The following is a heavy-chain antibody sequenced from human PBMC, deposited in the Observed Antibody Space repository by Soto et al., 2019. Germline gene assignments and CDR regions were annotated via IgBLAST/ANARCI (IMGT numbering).Heavy chain of an antibody. J-gene: IGHJ4*02. CDR2: IYYSGST. Sequence: PSETLSLTCTVSGGSISSYYWSWIRQPPGKGLEWIGYIYYSGSTNYNPSLKSRVTISVDTSKNQFSLKLSSVTAADTAVYYCAGLWFEKHPTGNDYWGQGTLVTVSS. CDR1: GGSISSYY. V-gene: IGHV4-59*08. D-gene: IGHD3-10*01. CDR3: AGLWFEKHPTGNDY.